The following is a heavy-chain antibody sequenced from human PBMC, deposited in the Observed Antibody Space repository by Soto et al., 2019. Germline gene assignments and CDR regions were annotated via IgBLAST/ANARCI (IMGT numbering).Heavy chain of an antibody. CDR2: IYYSGST. V-gene: IGHV4-31*03. J-gene: IGHJ4*02. CDR1: GGSISSGGYY. CDR3: ARDRAPSGYGLFDY. Sequence: QVQLQESGPGLVKPSQTLSLTCTVSGGSISSGGYYWSWIRQHPGKGLEWIGYIYYSGSTYYNPSLKRRVTISVDTSKNKFSLKLSSVTAAATAVYYCARDRAPSGYGLFDYWGQGTLVTVAS. D-gene: IGHD3-22*01.